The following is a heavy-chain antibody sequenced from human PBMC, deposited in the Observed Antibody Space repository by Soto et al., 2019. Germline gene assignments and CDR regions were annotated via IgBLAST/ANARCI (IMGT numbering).Heavy chain of an antibody. CDR3: AISASAKYYFDY. CDR2: INPSGGST. D-gene: IGHD2-2*01. J-gene: IGHJ4*02. CDR1: GGTFSSYT. Sequence: ASVKVSCKASGGTFSSYTISWVRQAPGQGLEWMGIINPSGGSTSYAQKFQGRVTMTRDTSTSTVYMELSSLRSEDTAVYYCAISASAKYYFDYSGQATLVTVSS. V-gene: IGHV1-46*03.